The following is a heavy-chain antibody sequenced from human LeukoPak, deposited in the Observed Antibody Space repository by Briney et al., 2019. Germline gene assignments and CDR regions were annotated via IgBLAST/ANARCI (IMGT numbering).Heavy chain of an antibody. J-gene: IGHJ6*04. CDR3: ARDLASTDV. Sequence: PGESLRLSCAASGFTFDDYGMIWVRHAPGKGLEYVSGINWSGGSTRYADSVQGRFTISRDNAKNSLYLQMNSLRADDTALYYCARDLASTDVWGKGTTVTVSS. V-gene: IGHV3-20*04. CDR1: GFTFDDYG. CDR2: INWSGGST. D-gene: IGHD3-16*01.